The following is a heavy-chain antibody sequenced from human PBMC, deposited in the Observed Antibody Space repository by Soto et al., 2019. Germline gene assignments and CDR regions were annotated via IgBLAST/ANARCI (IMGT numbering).Heavy chain of an antibody. D-gene: IGHD6-13*01. V-gene: IGHV3-23*01. CDR3: AKGVAAGGYYYYYGMDV. Sequence: VGSLRLSCAASGFTFSSYAMSWVRQAPGKGLEWVSAISGSGVSTYYADSVKGRFTISRDNSKNTLYLQMNSLRAEDTAVYYCAKGVAAGGYYYYYGMDVWGQGTTVTVSS. CDR2: ISGSGVST. CDR1: GFTFSSYA. J-gene: IGHJ6*02.